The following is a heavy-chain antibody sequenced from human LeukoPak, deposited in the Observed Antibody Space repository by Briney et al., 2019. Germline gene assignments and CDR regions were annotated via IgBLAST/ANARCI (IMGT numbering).Heavy chain of an antibody. Sequence: PSETLSLTCAVYGGSFSGYYWSWIRQPPGKGLEWIGEINNSGSTNYNPSLKSRVTISVDTSKNQFSLKLSSVTAADTAVYYCARAGIAAAGNDYWGQGTLVTVSS. V-gene: IGHV4-34*01. CDR2: INNSGST. J-gene: IGHJ4*02. D-gene: IGHD6-13*01. CDR3: ARAGIAAAGNDY. CDR1: GGSFSGYY.